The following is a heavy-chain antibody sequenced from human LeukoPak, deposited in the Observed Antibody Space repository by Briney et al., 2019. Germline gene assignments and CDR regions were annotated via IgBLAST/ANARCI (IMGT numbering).Heavy chain of an antibody. Sequence: PSETLSLTCAVYGGSFSGYYWSWIRQPPGKGLEWIGEINHSGSTNYNPSLKSRVTISVDTSKNQFSLKLSSVTAADTAVYYCARANWNHGHAFVIWGQGTMVTVSS. CDR2: INHSGST. CDR3: ARANWNHGHAFVI. CDR1: GGSFSGYY. V-gene: IGHV4-34*01. J-gene: IGHJ3*02. D-gene: IGHD1-14*01.